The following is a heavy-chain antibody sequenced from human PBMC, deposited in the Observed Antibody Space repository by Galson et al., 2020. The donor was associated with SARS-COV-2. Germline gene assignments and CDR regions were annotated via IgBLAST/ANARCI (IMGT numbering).Heavy chain of an antibody. CDR2: IIPIFGTA. CDR1: GGTFSSYA. Sequence: KISCKASGGTFSSYAISWVRQAPGQGLEWMGGIIPIFGTANYAQKFQGRVTITADESTSTAYMELSSLRSEDTAVYYCARGGYSSSSSGYYGMDVWGQGTTVTVSS. V-gene: IGHV1-69*01. J-gene: IGHJ6*02. D-gene: IGHD6-6*01. CDR3: ARGGYSSSSSGYYGMDV.